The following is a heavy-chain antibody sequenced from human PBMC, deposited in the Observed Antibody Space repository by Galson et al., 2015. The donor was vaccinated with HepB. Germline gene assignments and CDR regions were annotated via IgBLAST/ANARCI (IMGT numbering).Heavy chain of an antibody. V-gene: IGHV3-23*01. D-gene: IGHD2-21*02. J-gene: IGHJ4*02. CDR1: GFIFTNYG. Sequence: SLRLSCAASGFIFTNYGMAWVRQAPGEGLSWISAISGSGDSIYYAESVKGRFTISRDQSKNTLSLQMNNLRADDSGVYYCASEAPDCGGDCYSEYWGQGVLVTVSS. CDR3: ASEAPDCGGDCYSEY. CDR2: ISGSGDSI.